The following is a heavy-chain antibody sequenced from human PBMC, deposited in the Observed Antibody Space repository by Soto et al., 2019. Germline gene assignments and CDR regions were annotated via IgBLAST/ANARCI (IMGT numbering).Heavy chain of an antibody. Sequence: AQLVQSGAEVKEPGSSMKVSCKVSGGTFTTYAINWVRQAPGQGLEWMGGIIPLSGTTNYAQKYQGRVTITADKSTSTAYMDLSSLRYDDTATYYCARAGTWGQGSLITVSS. V-gene: IGHV1-69*06. CDR2: IIPLSGTT. CDR3: ARAGT. J-gene: IGHJ5*02. CDR1: GGTFTTYA.